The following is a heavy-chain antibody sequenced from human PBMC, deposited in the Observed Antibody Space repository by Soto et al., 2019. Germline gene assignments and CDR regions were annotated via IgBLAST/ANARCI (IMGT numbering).Heavy chain of an antibody. J-gene: IGHJ6*02. D-gene: IGHD6-25*01. V-gene: IGHV1-46*01. CDR1: GYTFTNYY. CDR3: ARGDVRGSSGFYYYYGMDV. Sequence: QVQLVQSGAEVKKPGASVKVSCKASGYTFTNYYIHWVRQAPRQGLEWMGIINPSGGSTSYAQKSQGRVTMTSDTSKSTVYMELSSLRSEDTAVYYCARGDVRGSSGFYYYYGMDVWGHGTTVTVSS. CDR2: INPSGGST.